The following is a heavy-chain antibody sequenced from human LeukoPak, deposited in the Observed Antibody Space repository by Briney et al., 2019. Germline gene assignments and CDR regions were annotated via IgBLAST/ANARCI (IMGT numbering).Heavy chain of an antibody. CDR3: ARVMVRGVNWFDP. CDR2: MNPNSGNT. Sequence: ASVKVSCKASGYTFTSYDINWVRQATGQGLEWMGWMNPNSGNTGYAQRFQGRVAMTRNTSISTAYMELSSLRSEDTAVYYCARVMVRGVNWFDPWGQGTLVTVSS. V-gene: IGHV1-8*01. J-gene: IGHJ5*02. D-gene: IGHD3-10*01. CDR1: GYTFTSYD.